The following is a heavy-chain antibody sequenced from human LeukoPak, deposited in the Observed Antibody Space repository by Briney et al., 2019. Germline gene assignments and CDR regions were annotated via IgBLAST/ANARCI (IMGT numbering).Heavy chain of an antibody. Sequence: SETLSLTCTVSGGSISSYYWSWIRQPPGKGLEWIGYIYYSGGTNYNPSLKSRVTISVDTSKNQFSLKLSSVTAADTAVYYCARAHPTYYDYVWGLGGAFDIWGQGTMVTVSS. J-gene: IGHJ3*02. CDR2: IYYSGGT. CDR3: ARAHPTYYDYVWGLGGAFDI. V-gene: IGHV4-59*01. D-gene: IGHD3-16*01. CDR1: GGSISSYY.